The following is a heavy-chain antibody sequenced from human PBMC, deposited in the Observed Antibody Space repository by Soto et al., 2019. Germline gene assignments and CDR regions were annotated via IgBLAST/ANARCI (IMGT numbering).Heavy chain of an antibody. V-gene: IGHV1-69*13. Sequence: SVKVSCKASGGTFSSYAISWVRQAPGQGLEWMGGIIPIFGTANYAQKFQGRVTITADESTSTAYMELSSLRSEDTAVYYCATTYYYDSSGFAHFDYWGQRTLVTVSS. J-gene: IGHJ4*02. CDR3: ATTYYYDSSGFAHFDY. D-gene: IGHD3-22*01. CDR2: IIPIFGTA. CDR1: GGTFSSYA.